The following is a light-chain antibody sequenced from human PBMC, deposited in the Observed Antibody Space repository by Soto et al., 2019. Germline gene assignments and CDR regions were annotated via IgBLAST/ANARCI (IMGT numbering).Light chain of an antibody. CDR3: QRYDSFRT. CDR2: GAS. J-gene: IGKJ1*01. V-gene: IGKV3-20*01. Sequence: EMVLTQSPGTLSLSPGESATLSCRASQSVRSNFLGWYQQKPGQAPRLLIYGASNRATGIPDRFSGSGSGTDFTLTITRLEPEDFAMYYCQRYDSFRTFGQGTKVEI. CDR1: QSVRSNF.